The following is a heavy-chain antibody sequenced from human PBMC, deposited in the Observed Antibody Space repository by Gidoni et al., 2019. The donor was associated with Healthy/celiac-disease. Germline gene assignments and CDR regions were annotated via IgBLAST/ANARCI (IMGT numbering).Heavy chain of an antibody. J-gene: IGHJ4*02. V-gene: IGHV4-34*01. D-gene: IGHD3-3*01. CDR1: GGSFSGHY. CDR2: INHSGST. CDR3: ARVSWSGYFDY. Sequence: VQLQQWGAGLLKPSETLSLTCAVYGGSFSGHYWSWIRQPPGKGLEWIGEINHSGSTNYNPSLKSRVTISVDTSKNQFSLKLSSVTAADTAVYYCARVSWSGYFDYWGQGTLVTVSS.